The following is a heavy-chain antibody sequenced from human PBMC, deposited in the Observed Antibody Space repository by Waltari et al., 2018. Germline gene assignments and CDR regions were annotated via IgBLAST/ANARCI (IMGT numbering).Heavy chain of an antibody. D-gene: IGHD3-9*01. V-gene: IGHV3-23*01. CDR2: ISGPGGST. CDR1: GFPFNNYV. J-gene: IGHJ4*02. CDR3: VKVHLYYDIVPTLKSGYYFDS. Sequence: EVHLLESGGGLVQPGGSLRLSCVASGFPFNNYVMNWVRQAPGKGLEWVSSISGPGGSTYYADSVKGRFTVSRDNSEDTMYLHMNSLRAGDTAIYYCVKVHLYYDIVPTLKSGYYFDSWGQGTLVTVSS.